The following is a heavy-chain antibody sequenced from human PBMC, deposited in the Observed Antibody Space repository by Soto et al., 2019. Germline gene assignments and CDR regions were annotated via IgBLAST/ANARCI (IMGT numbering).Heavy chain of an antibody. CDR1: GGSISSGGYY. D-gene: IGHD6-13*01. CDR2: IYYSGST. CDR3: ARGGAAGTVLDY. Sequence: QVQLQESGPGLVKPSQTLSLTCTVSGGSISSGGYYWSWIRQHPGKGLEWIGYIYYSGSTYYNPSLKSRVTISVDTSKHQFSLKLSSVTAADTAVYYCARGGAAGTVLDYWGQGTLVTVSS. V-gene: IGHV4-31*03. J-gene: IGHJ4*02.